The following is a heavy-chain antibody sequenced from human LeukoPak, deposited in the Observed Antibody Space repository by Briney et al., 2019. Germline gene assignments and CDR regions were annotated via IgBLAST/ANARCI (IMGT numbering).Heavy chain of an antibody. CDR3: ARGERYCSSTSCYAEVDY. Sequence: GGSLRLSCAAAGFTFSSYGMHWVRQAPGKGLEWVAVISYDGSNKYYADSVKGRFTISRDNSKNTLYLQMNSLRAEDTAVYYCARGERYCSSTSCYAEVDYWGQGTLVTVSS. CDR2: ISYDGSNK. D-gene: IGHD2-2*01. CDR1: GFTFSSYG. J-gene: IGHJ4*02. V-gene: IGHV3-30*03.